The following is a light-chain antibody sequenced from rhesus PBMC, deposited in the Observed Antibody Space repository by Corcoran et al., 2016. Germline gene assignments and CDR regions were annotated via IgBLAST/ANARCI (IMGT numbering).Light chain of an antibody. CDR2: KAS. CDR3: LQYKDTPGT. V-gene: IGKV1-22*01. Sequence: DIQMTQSPSSLSASVGDTVTITCRASQTISSWVDWSPKKPGKAPQILSSKASTLQSGVPSRLSGGGSGKECNLSISSLQHEEPATYYCLQYKDTPGTVGQGTKVEI. J-gene: IGKJ1*01. CDR1: QTISSW.